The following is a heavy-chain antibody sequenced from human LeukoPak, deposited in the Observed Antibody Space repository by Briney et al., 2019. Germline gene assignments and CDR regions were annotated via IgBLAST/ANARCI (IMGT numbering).Heavy chain of an antibody. D-gene: IGHD6-6*01. Sequence: TGGSLRLSCAASGFTVSSNYMSWVRQAPGKGLEWVSVIYSGGSTYYADSVKGRLTISRDNSKNTLYLQMNSLRAEDTAVYYCARAPSSSFDYWGQGTLVTVSS. CDR1: GFTVSSNY. CDR2: IYSGGST. J-gene: IGHJ4*02. CDR3: ARAPSSSFDY. V-gene: IGHV3-53*01.